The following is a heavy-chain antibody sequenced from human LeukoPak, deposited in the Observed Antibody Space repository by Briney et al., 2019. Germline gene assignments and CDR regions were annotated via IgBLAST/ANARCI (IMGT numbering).Heavy chain of an antibody. J-gene: IGHJ6*02. CDR2: IIPILGIA. CDR3: ARDHPVAAAGCMDV. CDR1: GGTFSSYA. V-gene: IGHV1-69*04. Sequence: SVKVSCKASGGTFSSYAISWVRQAPGQGLEWMGRIIPILGIANYAQKFQGRVTVTADKSTSTAYMELSSLRSEDTAVYYCARDHPVAAAGCMDVWGQGTTVTVSS. D-gene: IGHD6-13*01.